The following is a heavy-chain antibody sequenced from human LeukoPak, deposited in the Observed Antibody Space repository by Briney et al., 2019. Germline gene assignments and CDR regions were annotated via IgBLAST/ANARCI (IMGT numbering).Heavy chain of an antibody. J-gene: IGHJ4*02. Sequence: GGSLRLSCAASGFTFSSYWMSWVRQAPGKGLEWVANIKQDGSEKYYVDPVKGRFTISRDNSKISLYLQMTSLRAEDTAVYYCVRNLAVAGTCFDSWGQGTLVTVSS. CDR3: VRNLAVAGTCFDS. V-gene: IGHV3-7*03. D-gene: IGHD6-19*01. CDR2: IKQDGSEK. CDR1: GFTFSSYW.